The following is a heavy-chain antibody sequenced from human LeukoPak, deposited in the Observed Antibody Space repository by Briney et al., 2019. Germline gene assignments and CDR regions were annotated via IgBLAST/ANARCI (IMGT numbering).Heavy chain of an antibody. CDR2: IYTTGST. V-gene: IGHV4-4*07. CDR1: GGSISSYY. D-gene: IGHD4-23*01. J-gene: IGHJ4*02. Sequence: PSETLSLTCTVSGGSISSYYWSWIRQPAGKGLEGIGRIYTTGSTTYNPSLKSRVTMSVDTSKNQFSLNLTSVTAADTAVYYCARDRTYGGTSGFDYWGQGTLVTASS. CDR3: ARDRTYGGTSGFDY.